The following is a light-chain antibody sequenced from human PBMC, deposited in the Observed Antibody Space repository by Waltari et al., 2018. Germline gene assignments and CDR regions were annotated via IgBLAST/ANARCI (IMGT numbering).Light chain of an antibody. Sequence: QPVPTPPTPLPPSPPPSASFTCTSRSAIHVATSRIYWSQQTPGSLPRYLLRYNSDSDRQQGSGVPSRFAGSKDASTNAGLVLSAGLQAEDEADYDCAIWYSSTVVFGGGTKLTVL. CDR2: YNSDSDR. CDR3: AIWYSSTVV. J-gene: IGLJ2*01. CDR1: SAIHVATSR. V-gene: IGLV5-39*01.